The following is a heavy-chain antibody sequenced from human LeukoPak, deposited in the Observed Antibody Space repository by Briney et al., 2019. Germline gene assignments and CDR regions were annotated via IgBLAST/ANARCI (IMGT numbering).Heavy chain of an antibody. CDR1: GGSISSYY. D-gene: IGHD6-25*01. CDR3: ARGPGSATAEAFDI. J-gene: IGHJ3*02. CDR2: IYTSGST. V-gene: IGHV4-4*07. Sequence: SETLSLTCTVSGGSISSYYWSWIRQPAGKGLEWIGRIYTSGSTNYNPSLKSRVTMSVDTSKNHLSLEMNSVTAADTAVYYCARGPGSATAEAFDIWGQGTMVTVSS.